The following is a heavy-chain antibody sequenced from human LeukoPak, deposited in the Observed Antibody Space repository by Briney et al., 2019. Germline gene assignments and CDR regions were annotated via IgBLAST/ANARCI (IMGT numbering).Heavy chain of an antibody. CDR1: GGSISSSSYY. Sequence: SETLSLTCTVSGGSISSSSYYWGWIRQPPGKGLEWIGSIYYSGSTYYNPSLKSRVTISVDTSKNQFSLKLSSVTAADTAVYYCATLRDYNWNLRDPGRFHLYYFDYWGQGTLVTVSS. J-gene: IGHJ4*02. D-gene: IGHD1-20*01. CDR2: IYYSGST. CDR3: ATLRDYNWNLRDPGRFHLYYFDY. V-gene: IGHV4-39*01.